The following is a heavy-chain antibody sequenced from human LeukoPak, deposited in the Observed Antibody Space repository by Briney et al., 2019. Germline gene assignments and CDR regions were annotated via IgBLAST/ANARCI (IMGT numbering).Heavy chain of an antibody. Sequence: SETLSLTCTVSGGSISSYYWSCIRQPPGKGLEWIGYIYYSGSTNYNPSLKSRVTISVDTSKNQFSLKLSSVTAADTAVYYCASQITRAAGFDYWGQGTLVTVSS. D-gene: IGHD6-13*01. CDR1: GGSISSYY. J-gene: IGHJ4*02. CDR2: IYYSGST. CDR3: ASQITRAAGFDY. V-gene: IGHV4-59*08.